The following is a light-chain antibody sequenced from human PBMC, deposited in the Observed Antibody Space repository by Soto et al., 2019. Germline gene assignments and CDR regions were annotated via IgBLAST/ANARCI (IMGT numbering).Light chain of an antibody. CDR3: QQSYRRPIT. V-gene: IGKV1-39*01. CDR1: ESIRTW. CDR2: KAS. J-gene: IGKJ5*01. Sequence: DIQMTHSPSTLSASRGERVTRTSPASESIRTWLAWYQHKPGKAPKFLIYKASSLQSGVPSRFSGSGSGTDFTLTISSLQPEDFATYCCQQSYRRPITFGQGTRLEIK.